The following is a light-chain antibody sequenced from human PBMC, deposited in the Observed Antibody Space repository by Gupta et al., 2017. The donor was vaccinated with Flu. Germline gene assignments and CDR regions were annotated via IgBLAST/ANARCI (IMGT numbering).Light chain of an antibody. CDR3: QVWDRFSGHRV. CDR2: SDD. Sequence: GAISIAAKRVHWFQQRPGQAPILVIYSDDDRPSGIPERFSGSNSGNTATLTISRGEAGDEADYYCQVWDRFSGHRVFGPGTKVTVL. CDR1: SIAAKR. J-gene: IGLJ1*01. V-gene: IGLV3-21*04.